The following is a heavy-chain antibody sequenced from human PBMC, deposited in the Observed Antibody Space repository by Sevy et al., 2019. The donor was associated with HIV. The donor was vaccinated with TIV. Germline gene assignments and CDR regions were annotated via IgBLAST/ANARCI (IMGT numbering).Heavy chain of an antibody. J-gene: IGHJ4*02. CDR3: AREGYRDFDFDY. V-gene: IGHV3-30-3*01. CDR2: ISYDGSNK. D-gene: IGHD4-17*01. Sequence: GGSLRLSCAASGFTFSSYAMHWVRQAPGKGLEWVAVISYDGSNKYYADSVKGRFTISRDNSKNTLYLQMNSLRAEDTAVYYSAREGYRDFDFDYRGQGTLVTVSS. CDR1: GFTFSSYA.